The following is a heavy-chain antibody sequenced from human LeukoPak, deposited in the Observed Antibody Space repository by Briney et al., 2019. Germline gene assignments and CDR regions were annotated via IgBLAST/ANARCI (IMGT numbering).Heavy chain of an antibody. CDR1: GFTFSSYW. V-gene: IGHV3-74*01. CDR3: ASGSYQSV. Sequence: GGSLRLSCAASGFTFSSYWMHWVRQAPGKGLVWVSRLNSDGSSTSYADSVKGRFTISRDNAKNTLYLQMNSLRAEDTAVYYCASGSYQSVWGKGTMVTVSS. J-gene: IGHJ6*04. D-gene: IGHD2-2*01. CDR2: LNSDGSST.